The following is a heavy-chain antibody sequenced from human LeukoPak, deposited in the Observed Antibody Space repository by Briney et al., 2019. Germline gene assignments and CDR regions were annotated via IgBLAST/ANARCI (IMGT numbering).Heavy chain of an antibody. J-gene: IGHJ6*03. D-gene: IGHD3-10*01. V-gene: IGHV3-30*02. Sequence: PGGSLRLSCAASGFTFSSYGMHWVRQAPGKGLEWVAFIRYDGSNKYYADSVKGRFTISRDNSKNTLYLQMNSLRAEDTAVYYCAKAAVSYLSLYYYYYMDVWGKGTTVTISS. CDR2: IRYDGSNK. CDR1: GFTFSSYG. CDR3: AKAAVSYLSLYYYYYMDV.